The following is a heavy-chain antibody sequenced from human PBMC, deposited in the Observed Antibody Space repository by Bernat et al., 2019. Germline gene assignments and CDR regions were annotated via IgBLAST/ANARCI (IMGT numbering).Heavy chain of an antibody. V-gene: IGHV3-66*02. D-gene: IGHD3-22*01. CDR1: GFTVSSNY. CDR2: IDRGGST. Sequence: EVQLVESGGGLVQPGGSLRLSCAASGFTVSSNYMSWVRQSPGKGLEWVSVIDRGGSTYYADSVKGRFTISRDNSKNTLYLQMNSLRAEDTAVYYCARGTNYYDSSGYYYWGQGTLVTVSS. J-gene: IGHJ4*02. CDR3: ARGTNYYDSSGYYY.